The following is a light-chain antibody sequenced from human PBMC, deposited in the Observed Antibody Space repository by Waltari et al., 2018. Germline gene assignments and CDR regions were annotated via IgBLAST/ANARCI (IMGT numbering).Light chain of an antibody. CDR3: CSFATTYTLL. J-gene: IGLJ2*01. CDR1: SSDVANFKY. V-gene: IGLV2-11*01. Sequence: QSALTQPRSVSGSPGQSVTISCRGTSSDVANFKYVSWYQQYPGKAPKLIIYDIAMRPSGVPDRFSGSQSGNTASLTISGLQAEDEADYYCCSFATTYTLLFGGGTKLTVL. CDR2: DIA.